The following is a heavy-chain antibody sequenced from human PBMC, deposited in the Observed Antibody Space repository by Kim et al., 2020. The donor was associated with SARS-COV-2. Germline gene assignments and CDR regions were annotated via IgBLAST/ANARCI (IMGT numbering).Heavy chain of an antibody. Sequence: GGSLRLSCAASGFTFSDYYMSWIRQAPGKGLEWVSYISSSSSYTNYADSVKGRFTISRDNAKNSLYLQMNSLRAEDTAVYYCARETSSMVRGVGGMDVWGQGTTVTVSS. J-gene: IGHJ6*02. CDR2: ISSSSSYT. D-gene: IGHD3-10*01. CDR3: ARETSSMVRGVGGMDV. V-gene: IGHV3-11*06. CDR1: GFTFSDYY.